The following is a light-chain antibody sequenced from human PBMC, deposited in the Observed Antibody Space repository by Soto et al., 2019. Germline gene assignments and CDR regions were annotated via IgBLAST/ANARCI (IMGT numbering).Light chain of an antibody. Sequence: DTVMTQSPLSLSVPLGQSASISCRSSQSLLYSDGDTYLNWYHQRPGQSPRHLIHKVSQRDSGVPDRISGSGSGTDFTLEISRVEAEDVGVYYCLQATNWPWTFGQGTKVDI. CDR3: LQATNWPWT. V-gene: IGKV2-30*01. CDR1: QSLLYSDGDTY. CDR2: KVS. J-gene: IGKJ1*01.